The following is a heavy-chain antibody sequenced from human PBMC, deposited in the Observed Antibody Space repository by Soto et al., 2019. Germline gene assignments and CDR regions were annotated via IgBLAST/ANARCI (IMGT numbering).Heavy chain of an antibody. CDR3: ATPYYFSP. D-gene: IGHD3-22*01. CDR1: GFMFSAYT. CDR2: ISDDSSYI. J-gene: IGHJ5*02. Sequence: GGSLRLSCAASGFMFSAYTMNWVRQAPGKGLEWLSSISDDSSYIDYADSLRGRFTVSRDNARNSLYLQIDSLGVEDTAVYYCATPYYFSPWGPGTLVTVS. V-gene: IGHV3-21*06.